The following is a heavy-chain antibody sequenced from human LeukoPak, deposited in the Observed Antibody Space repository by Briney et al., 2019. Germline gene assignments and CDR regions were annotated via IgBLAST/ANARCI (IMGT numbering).Heavy chain of an antibody. Sequence: ASVKVSCKASGYTFTGYYMHWVRQAPGQGLEWMGIINPSGGSTSYAQKFQGRVTMTRDTSISTAYMELSRLRSDDTAVYYCARRPPNRWLLLLAYAFDIWGQGTMVTVSS. CDR1: GYTFTGYY. CDR2: INPSGGST. CDR3: ARRPPNRWLLLLAYAFDI. J-gene: IGHJ3*02. V-gene: IGHV1-2*02. D-gene: IGHD3-22*01.